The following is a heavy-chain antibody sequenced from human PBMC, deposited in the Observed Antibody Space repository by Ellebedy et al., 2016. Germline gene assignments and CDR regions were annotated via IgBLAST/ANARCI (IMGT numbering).Heavy chain of an antibody. J-gene: IGHJ4*02. Sequence: SETLSLTCTVSVGPIGSSSSYWGWFGQPPGKGLEWIGSIYYSGSTYYNPSLKSRVTISVDTSKNQFSLKLSSVTAADTAVYYCARQMREVTAMVTGAFDYWGQGTLVTVSS. D-gene: IGHD5-18*01. V-gene: IGHV4-39*01. CDR2: IYYSGST. CDR3: ARQMREVTAMVTGAFDY. CDR1: VGPIGSSSSY.